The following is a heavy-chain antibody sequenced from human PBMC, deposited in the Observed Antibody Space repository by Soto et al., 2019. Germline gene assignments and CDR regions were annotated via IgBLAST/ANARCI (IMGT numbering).Heavy chain of an antibody. V-gene: IGHV4-31*03. J-gene: IGHJ4*02. D-gene: IGHD4-17*01. CDR2: IYYSGST. CDR3: ARDRAPYGGFDY. Sequence: TLSLTCTVSGGSISSGGYYWSWIRQHPGKGLEWIGYIYYSGSTYYNPSLKSRVTISVDTSKNQFSLKLSSVTAADTAVYYCARDRAPYGGFDYWGQGTLVTVSS. CDR1: GGSISSGGYY.